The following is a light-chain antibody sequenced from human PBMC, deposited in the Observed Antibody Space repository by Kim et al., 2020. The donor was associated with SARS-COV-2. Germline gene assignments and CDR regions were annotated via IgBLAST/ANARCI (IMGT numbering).Light chain of an antibody. CDR2: KVS. V-gene: IGKV2-30*01. CDR1: HSLVYKDGNTY. CDR3: MQGSSWPYT. Sequence: DIVMTQSPLSLPVTLGQPASISCRSSHSLVYKDGNTYLNWFQQRPGQSPGRLIYKVSNRDSGVPDRFSGSGSGTDFTLKISRVESEDSGIYYCMQGSSWPYTFGQETKLEIK. J-gene: IGKJ2*01.